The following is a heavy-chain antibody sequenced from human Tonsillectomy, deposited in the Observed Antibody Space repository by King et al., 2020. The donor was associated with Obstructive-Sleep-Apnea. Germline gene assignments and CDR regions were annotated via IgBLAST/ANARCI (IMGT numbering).Heavy chain of an antibody. CDR3: AKGFDSSGYILIDAFDI. CDR2: ISYGGNTK. V-gene: IGHV3-30*18. J-gene: IGHJ3*02. CDR1: GFTFSNYG. D-gene: IGHD3-22*01. Sequence: VQLVESGGGVVQPGRSLRLSCAASGFTFSNYGMHWVRQAPGKGLEWVAVISYGGNTKYYADSVKGRFSISRDNCKNTLYLQMNSLRAEDTAVYYCAKGFDSSGYILIDAFDIWGQGTMVTVSS.